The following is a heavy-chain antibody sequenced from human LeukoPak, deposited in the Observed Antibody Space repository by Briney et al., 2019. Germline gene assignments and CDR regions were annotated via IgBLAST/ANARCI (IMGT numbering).Heavy chain of an antibody. CDR2: ISGSGGST. V-gene: IGHV3-23*01. CDR3: ARGSGSSWYFYFDY. Sequence: PGGSLRLSCAASGFTFSSYAMSRVRQAPGKGLEWVSAISGSGGSTYYADSVKGRFTISRDSAKNSVYLQMNSLRAEDTALYYCARGSGSSWYFYFDYWGQGTLVTVSS. D-gene: IGHD6-13*01. J-gene: IGHJ4*02. CDR1: GFTFSSYA.